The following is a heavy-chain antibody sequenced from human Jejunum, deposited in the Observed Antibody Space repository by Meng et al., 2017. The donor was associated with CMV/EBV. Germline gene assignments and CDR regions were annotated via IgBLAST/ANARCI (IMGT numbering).Heavy chain of an antibody. D-gene: IGHD1-1*01. CDR1: GDSMRSHD. V-gene: IGHV4-59*11. J-gene: IGHJ4*02. CDR3: ARGLGHASNNSHDY. Sequence: VSGDSMRSHDWSWIRQPPGKGLEWMGYVYYSGSATYSPSLRSRVSISLDMSKNQFSLNLRSVTAADTAMYFCARGLGHASNNSHDYWGQGTLVTVSS. CDR2: VYYSGSA.